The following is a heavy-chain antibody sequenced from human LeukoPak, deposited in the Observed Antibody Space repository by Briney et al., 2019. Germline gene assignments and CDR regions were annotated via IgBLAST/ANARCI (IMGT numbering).Heavy chain of an antibody. CDR2: LYSGRTT. Sequence: SETLSLTCTVSGDSFTSSSHHWGWIRQSPGKGLAWIGSLYSGRTTYYNPTLNSRVTISLVTSKNQFSLQLNSVTAADTAIYYCVRHDGRGGNTMGALDSWGQGSLVTVSS. V-gene: IGHV4-39*01. J-gene: IGHJ4*02. CDR1: GDSFTSSSHH. D-gene: IGHD3-3*01. CDR3: VRHDGRGGNTMGALDS.